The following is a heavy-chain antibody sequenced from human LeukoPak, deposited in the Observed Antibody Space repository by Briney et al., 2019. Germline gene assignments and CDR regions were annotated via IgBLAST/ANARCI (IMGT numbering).Heavy chain of an antibody. Sequence: PGGFLRLSCAASGFTFSSYAMHWVRQAPGKGLEWVAVISYDGSNKYYADSVKGRFTISRDNSKNTLYLQMNSLRAEDTAVYYCARDKGWLQHIFDYWGQGTLVTVSS. CDR1: GFTFSSYA. J-gene: IGHJ4*02. CDR3: ARDKGWLQHIFDY. CDR2: ISYDGSNK. V-gene: IGHV3-30-3*01. D-gene: IGHD5-24*01.